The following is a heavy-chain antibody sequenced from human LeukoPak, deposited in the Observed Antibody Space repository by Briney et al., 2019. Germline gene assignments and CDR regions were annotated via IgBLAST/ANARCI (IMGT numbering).Heavy chain of an antibody. D-gene: IGHD6-13*01. J-gene: IGHJ5*02. CDR3: ARGDYSSSWYEYNWFDP. CDR2: IYHSGNT. V-gene: IGHV4-38-2*02. Sequence: SETLSLTCTVSGYSISSGYYWGWIRQPPGKGLEWIGSIYHSGNTYYSPSLKSRVTISVDTSKNQFSLKLSSVTAADTAVYYCARGDYSSSWYEYNWFDPWGQGTLVTVSS. CDR1: GYSISSGYY.